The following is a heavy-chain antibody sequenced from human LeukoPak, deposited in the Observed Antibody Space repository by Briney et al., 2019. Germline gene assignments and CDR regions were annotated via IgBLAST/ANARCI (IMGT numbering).Heavy chain of an antibody. Sequence: SETLSLTCTVSGGSINSYYWTWIRQPPGKGLEWIGNIYNSGNTNYNPSLKSRVTISVDTSKNQFSLKLNSVTAADTAVYYCARGAVAGPYYFDYWGQGTLVTVSS. J-gene: IGHJ4*02. D-gene: IGHD6-19*01. CDR3: ARGAVAGPYYFDY. CDR2: IYNSGNT. CDR1: GGSINSYY. V-gene: IGHV4-59*01.